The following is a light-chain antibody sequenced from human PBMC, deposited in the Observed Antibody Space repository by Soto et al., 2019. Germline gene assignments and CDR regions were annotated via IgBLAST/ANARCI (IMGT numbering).Light chain of an antibody. Sequence: IVLTQSPATLSLSPGERATLSCRASQSVSSYLAWYQHKPGQAPRLLTYDASNRATGIPARFSGSGSGTDFTLTISSLEPEDFALYYCQQRSNWPSFGQGTRLEMK. CDR1: QSVSSY. J-gene: IGKJ5*01. CDR3: QQRSNWPS. V-gene: IGKV3-11*01. CDR2: DAS.